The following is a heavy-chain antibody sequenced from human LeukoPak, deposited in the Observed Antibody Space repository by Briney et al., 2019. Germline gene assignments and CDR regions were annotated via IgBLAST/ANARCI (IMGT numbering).Heavy chain of an antibody. CDR1: GFTFSDYY. Sequence: PGGSLGLSCAASGFTFSDYYMSWIRQAPGKGLEWVSYISNSGSTKYYADSVKGRFTISRDNAKNSLYLQMNSLRAEDTAVYYCASRKSYYDSSGFSSDAFDIWGQGTMVTVSS. CDR2: ISNSGSTK. J-gene: IGHJ3*02. CDR3: ASRKSYYDSSGFSSDAFDI. V-gene: IGHV3-11*04. D-gene: IGHD3-22*01.